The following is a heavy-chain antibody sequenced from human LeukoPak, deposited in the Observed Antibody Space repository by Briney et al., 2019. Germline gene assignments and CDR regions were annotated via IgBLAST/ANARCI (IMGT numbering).Heavy chain of an antibody. Sequence: ASVKVSCKASGYTFTSYGITWVRQAPGQGLEWMGRISTYNGNTNYAQKLQGRVTMTTDTSTSTAYMELRSLRSDDTAVYYCARREPYYYMDVWGKGTTVTVSS. CDR2: ISTYNGNT. J-gene: IGHJ6*03. D-gene: IGHD5-24*01. CDR1: GYTFTSYG. CDR3: ARREPYYYMDV. V-gene: IGHV1-18*01.